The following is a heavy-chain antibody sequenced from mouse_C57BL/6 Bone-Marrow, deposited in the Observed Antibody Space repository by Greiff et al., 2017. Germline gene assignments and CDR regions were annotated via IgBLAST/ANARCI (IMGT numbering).Heavy chain of an antibody. CDR1: GYTFTSYW. CDR3: ARADDGFGLAY. V-gene: IGHV1-50*01. Sequence: VQLQQSGAELVKPGASVKLSCKASGYTFTSYWMQWVKQRPGQGLEWIGEIDPSDSYTNYNQKFKGKATLTVEKSSSTVYLELSRLTSDDSAVYYCARADDGFGLAYWGQGTLVTVSA. CDR2: IDPSDSYT. D-gene: IGHD2-3*01. J-gene: IGHJ3*01.